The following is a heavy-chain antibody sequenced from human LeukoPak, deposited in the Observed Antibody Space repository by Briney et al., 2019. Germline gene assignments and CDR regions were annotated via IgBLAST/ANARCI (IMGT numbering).Heavy chain of an antibody. D-gene: IGHD1-26*01. CDR2: ISGSGGNT. CDR1: GFTFSSYA. Sequence: GGSLRLSCAASGFTFSSYAMSWVRQAPGKGLELVSAISGSGGNTYYADSVKGRFTISRDNSNNTLYIKMNSLRAEDTAVYYCAKDHWALGGSYYYDYWGQGTLVTVSS. V-gene: IGHV3-23*01. J-gene: IGHJ4*02. CDR3: AKDHWALGGSYYYDY.